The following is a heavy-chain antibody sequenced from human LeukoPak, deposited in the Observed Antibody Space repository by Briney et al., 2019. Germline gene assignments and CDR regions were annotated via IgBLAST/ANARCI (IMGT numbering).Heavy chain of an antibody. CDR3: ARDRRSSWSVDY. CDR1: GYTFTSYG. D-gene: IGHD6-13*01. V-gene: IGHV1-18*01. CDR2: ISAYNGNT. Sequence: ASVKVSCKASGYTFTSYGISWVRQAPGQGLEWMGWISAYNGNTNYAQKFQGRVTMTTDTSTNTAYMELRSLRSDDTAVYYCARDRRSSWSVDYWGQGTLVTVSS. J-gene: IGHJ4*02.